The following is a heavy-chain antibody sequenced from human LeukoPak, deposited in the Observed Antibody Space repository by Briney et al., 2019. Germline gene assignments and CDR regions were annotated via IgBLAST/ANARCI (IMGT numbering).Heavy chain of an antibody. CDR3: AKESVLGYGFDY. CDR1: GFTFSTYY. D-gene: IGHD7-27*01. Sequence: QSGGSLRLSCAASGFTFSTYYMYWIRQAPGKGLEWVSAISGSGGSTYYADSVKGRFTISRDNSKNTLYLQMNSLRAEDTAVYYCAKESVLGYGFDYWGQGTLVTVSS. J-gene: IGHJ4*02. V-gene: IGHV3-23*01. CDR2: ISGSGGST.